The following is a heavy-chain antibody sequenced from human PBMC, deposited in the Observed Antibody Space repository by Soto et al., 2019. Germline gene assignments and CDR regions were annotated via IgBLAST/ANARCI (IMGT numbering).Heavy chain of an antibody. D-gene: IGHD6-13*01. V-gene: IGHV4-59*12. J-gene: IGHJ6*02. CDR1: GGSISSYY. CDR3: ARDRQQLGYYYYYGMDV. CDR2: IYYSGST. Sequence: PSETLSLTCTVSGGSISSYYWSWIRQPPGKGLEWIGYIYYSGSTYYNPSLKSRVTISVDTSKNQFSLKLSSVTAADTAVYYCARDRQQLGYYYYYGMDVWGQGTTVTVSS.